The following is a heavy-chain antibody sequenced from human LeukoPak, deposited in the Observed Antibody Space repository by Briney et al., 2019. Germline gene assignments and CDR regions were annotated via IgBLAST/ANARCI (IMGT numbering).Heavy chain of an antibody. CDR3: ARASPSGWYYFDY. CDR2: IYYSGST. V-gene: IGHV4-59*01. Sequence: SETLSLTCTVSGGSISSYYWSWIRQPPGKGLEWIGYIYYSGSTNYNPSLKSRVTISVDTSKNQFSLKLSSVTAADTAVYYCARASPSGWYYFDYWGQGTPVTVSS. J-gene: IGHJ4*02. D-gene: IGHD6-19*01. CDR1: GGSISSYY.